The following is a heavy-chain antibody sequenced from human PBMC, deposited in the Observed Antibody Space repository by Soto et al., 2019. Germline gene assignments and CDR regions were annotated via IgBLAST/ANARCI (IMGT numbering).Heavy chain of an antibody. D-gene: IGHD3-9*01. V-gene: IGHV1-69*06. CDR1: GDTFSNYA. J-gene: IGHJ4*02. CDR3: AASTFQSGVTGYFHLGF. Sequence: SVKVSCKTSGDTFSNYAISWVRQAPGQGLEWMGGIIPLFDSASYAQRSHDRVTITADKFTSTAYMELRSLTSEDTAIYYCAASTFQSGVTGYFHLGFWGQGTPVTVSS. CDR2: IIPLFDSA.